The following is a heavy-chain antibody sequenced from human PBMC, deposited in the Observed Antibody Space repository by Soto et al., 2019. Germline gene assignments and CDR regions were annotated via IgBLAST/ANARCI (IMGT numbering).Heavy chain of an antibody. Sequence: QVQVVESGGGVVQPGRSLRLSCAASGFTFSSYGIHWVRQAPGKGLEWVAVISYDGSKKYYADSVKGRFTISRDNSKNTLYLQMNSLRAEDTAVYHCAKDVGYGLQYYNSGMDVWGQGTTVTVSS. CDR1: GFTFSSYG. D-gene: IGHD4-17*01. J-gene: IGHJ6*02. CDR3: AKDVGYGLQYYNSGMDV. CDR2: ISYDGSKK. V-gene: IGHV3-30*18.